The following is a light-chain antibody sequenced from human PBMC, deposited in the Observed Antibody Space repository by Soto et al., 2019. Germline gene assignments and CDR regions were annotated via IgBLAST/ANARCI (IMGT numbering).Light chain of an antibody. V-gene: IGKV3-15*01. CDR3: QQYNNWPPIT. CDR1: QSVSGN. J-gene: IGKJ3*01. CDR2: AAS. Sequence: EIVMTQSPATLSVSPGERATLSCRASQSVSGNLAWYQQTPGQAPRLLIYAASTRATGIPARFSGSGSGTEFTLTISSLQSEDFAVYYCQQYNNWPPITFGPGTNVDIK.